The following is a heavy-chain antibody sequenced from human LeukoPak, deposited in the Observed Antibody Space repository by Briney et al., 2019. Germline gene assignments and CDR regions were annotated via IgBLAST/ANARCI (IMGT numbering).Heavy chain of an antibody. J-gene: IGHJ4*02. V-gene: IGHV1-8*03. CDR3: ARGSGLLWFGESSFDD. D-gene: IGHD3-10*01. CDR2: MNPNSGNT. CDR1: GYTFTSYD. Sequence: GASVKVSCKASGYTFTSYDINWVRQATGQGLEWMGWMNPNSGNTGYAQKFQGRVTITRNTSISTAYMELSSLRSEDTAVYYCARGSGLLWFGESSFDDWGQGTLVTVSS.